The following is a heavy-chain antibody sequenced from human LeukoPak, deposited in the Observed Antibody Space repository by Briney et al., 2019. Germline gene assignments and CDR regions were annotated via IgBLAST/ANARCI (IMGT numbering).Heavy chain of an antibody. CDR2: ISSSSSYI. CDR1: GFTFSSYS. J-gene: IGHJ5*02. D-gene: IGHD3-9*01. V-gene: IGHV3-21*01. CDR3: ARGVRYFDPERIWFDP. Sequence: GGSLRLSCAASGFTFSSYSMNWVRQAPGKGLEWVSSISSSSSYIYYADSVKGRFTISRDNAKNSLYLQMNSLRAEDTAVYYCARGVRYFDPERIWFDPWGQGTLVTVSS.